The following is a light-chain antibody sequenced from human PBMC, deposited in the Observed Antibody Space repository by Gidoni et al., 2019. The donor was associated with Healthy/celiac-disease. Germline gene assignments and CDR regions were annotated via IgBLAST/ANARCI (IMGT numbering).Light chain of an antibody. V-gene: IGLV2-14*03. CDR3: SSYTISSTVV. CDR2: DVN. CDR1: SSDVGGYNY. Sequence: QSALTQPASVSRSPGQSITISCTVTSSDVGGYNYVSWYQQHPGKAPKLMIYDVNNRPSGVSNRFSGSKSGNTASLTISGLQAEDEADYYCSSYTISSTVVFGGGTKLTVL. J-gene: IGLJ2*01.